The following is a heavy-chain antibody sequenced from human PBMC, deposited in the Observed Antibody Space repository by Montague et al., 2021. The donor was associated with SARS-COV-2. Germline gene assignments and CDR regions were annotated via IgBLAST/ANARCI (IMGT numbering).Heavy chain of an antibody. CDR2: TYDRSKWYN. Sequence: CAISGDSVSSNRDAGDGSRQSPSRCREWLGRTYDRSKWYNDYAVSVKSRITINPDTSKNQFPLQLNSVTPEDTAVYYCARGLWFGELLSLYYYYGMDVWGQGTTVTVSS. V-gene: IGHV6-1*01. CDR1: GDSVSSNRDA. CDR3: ARGLWFGELLSLYYYYGMDV. D-gene: IGHD3-10*01. J-gene: IGHJ6*02.